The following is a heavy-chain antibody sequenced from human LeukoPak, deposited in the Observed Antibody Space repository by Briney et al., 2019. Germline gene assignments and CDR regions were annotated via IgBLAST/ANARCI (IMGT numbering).Heavy chain of an antibody. V-gene: IGHV3-21*01. CDR1: GFTFSSYN. D-gene: IGHD6-13*01. Sequence: PGGSLRLSCAASGFTFSSYNMNWVRQAPGKGLEWVSSISSSSSYIYYADSLKGRFTISRDNAKNSLYLQMNSLRAEDTAVYYCARDYRGAAGGRFDFWGQGTLVTVSS. CDR2: ISSSSSYI. CDR3: ARDYRGAAGGRFDF. J-gene: IGHJ4*02.